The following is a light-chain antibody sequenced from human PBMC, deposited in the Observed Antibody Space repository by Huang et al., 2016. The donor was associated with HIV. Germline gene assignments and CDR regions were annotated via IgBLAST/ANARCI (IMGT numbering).Light chain of an antibody. CDR2: GAS. Sequence: DIQVTQSPSSLSASVGDRVTITCRTSQSISSYLNYFLNWYQQKPGRAPKLLIYGASNLQSGVPSRFNGTGSGTDFALTISDLQREDFATYYCQQTFMMPPTFGGGTRVEI. V-gene: IGKV1-39*01. CDR1: QSISSY. J-gene: IGKJ4*01. CDR3: QQTFMMPPT.